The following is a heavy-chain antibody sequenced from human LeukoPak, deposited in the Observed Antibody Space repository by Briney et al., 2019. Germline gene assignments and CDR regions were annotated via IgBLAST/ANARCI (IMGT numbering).Heavy chain of an antibody. Sequence: PSETLSLTCTVSGGSISSSSYYWGWIRQPPGKGLEWIGRIYYSGSTYYNPSRKSRVTISVDTSKNQFSLKLSSVTAADTAVYYCARHPHYGSGSYRNYNWFDPWGQGTLVTVSS. CDR1: GGSISSSSYY. CDR3: ARHPHYGSGSYRNYNWFDP. J-gene: IGHJ5*02. D-gene: IGHD3-10*01. V-gene: IGHV4-39*01. CDR2: IYYSGST.